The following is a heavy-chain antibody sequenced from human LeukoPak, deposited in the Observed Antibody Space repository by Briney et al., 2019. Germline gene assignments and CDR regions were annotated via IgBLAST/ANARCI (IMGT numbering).Heavy chain of an antibody. Sequence: GGSLRLSCAASGFTFSSYAMSWVRQAPGKGLEWVSAISGSGGSTYYADSVKGRLTISRDNSKNTLYLQMNSLRAEDTAVYYCAKDRTASPKIVVVINSPSDYWGQGTLVTVSS. V-gene: IGHV3-23*01. D-gene: IGHD3-22*01. CDR1: GFTFSSYA. CDR3: AKDRTASPKIVVVINSPSDY. J-gene: IGHJ4*02. CDR2: ISGSGGST.